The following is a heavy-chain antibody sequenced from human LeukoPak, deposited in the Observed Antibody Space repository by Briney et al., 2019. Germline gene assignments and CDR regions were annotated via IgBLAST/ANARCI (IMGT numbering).Heavy chain of an antibody. CDR1: GYTFVSFG. CDR3: ARDRRDWFDS. Sequence: GASVKVSCKASGYTFVSFGITWVRQAPGQGLEWMGWVSANRVTMTTDTSTNTAYLEVRSLRSDDTAVYYCARDRRDWFDSWGQGTLVTVFS. V-gene: IGHV1-18*01. J-gene: IGHJ5*01. CDR2: VSA.